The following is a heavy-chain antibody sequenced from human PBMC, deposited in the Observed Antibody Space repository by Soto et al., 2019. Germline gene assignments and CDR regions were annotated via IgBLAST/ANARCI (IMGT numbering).Heavy chain of an antibody. Sequence: ASVKVSCKASGYTFTSYAMHWVRQAPGQRLEWMGWINAGNGNTKYSQKSQGRVTITRDTSASTAYMELSSLRSEDTAVYYCARANSWYRFGWFDPWGQGTLVTVSS. CDR2: INAGNGNT. CDR3: ARANSWYRFGWFDP. J-gene: IGHJ5*02. CDR1: GYTFTSYA. D-gene: IGHD6-13*01. V-gene: IGHV1-3*01.